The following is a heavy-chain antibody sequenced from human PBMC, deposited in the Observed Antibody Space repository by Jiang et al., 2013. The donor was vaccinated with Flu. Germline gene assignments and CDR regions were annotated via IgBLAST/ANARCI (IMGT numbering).Heavy chain of an antibody. CDR1: GDSVSGDSAA. J-gene: IGHJ3*01. V-gene: IGHV6-1*01. CDR3: ARHPHGSGDTFNV. Sequence: QTLSLTCAISGDSVSGDSAAWNWIRQSPSRGLEWLGRTYYRSKWVNDYAVSVKSRITINPDTSKNQFSLQLNSVAPEDTAVYYCARHPHGSGDTFNVWGQGTMVTVSS. CDR2: TYYRSKWVN. D-gene: IGHD3-10*01.